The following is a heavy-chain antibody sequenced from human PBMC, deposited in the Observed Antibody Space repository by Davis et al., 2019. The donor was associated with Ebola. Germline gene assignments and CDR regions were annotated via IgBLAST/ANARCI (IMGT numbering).Heavy chain of an antibody. V-gene: IGHV3-48*01. D-gene: IGHD2-21*02. CDR3: AKDPVAYCGGDCPSHWFDP. CDR2: ISSSSSTI. Sequence: GESLKISCAASGFTFSSYSMNWVRQAPGKGLEWVSYISSSSSTIYYADSVKGRFTISRDNSKNTLYLQMNSLRAEDTAVYYCAKDPVAYCGGDCPSHWFDPWGQGTLVTVSS. J-gene: IGHJ5*02. CDR1: GFTFSSYS.